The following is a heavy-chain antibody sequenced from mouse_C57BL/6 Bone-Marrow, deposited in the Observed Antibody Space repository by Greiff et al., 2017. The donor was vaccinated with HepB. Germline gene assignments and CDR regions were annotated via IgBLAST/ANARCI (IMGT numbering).Heavy chain of an antibody. Sequence: EVMLVESGGDLVKPGGSLKLSCAASGFTFSSYGMSWVRQTPDKRLEWVATISSGGSYTYYPDSVKGRFTISRDNAKNTLYLQMSSLKSEDTAMYYCARLITTVVATDYAMDYWGQGTSVTVSS. V-gene: IGHV5-6*02. CDR1: GFTFSSYG. D-gene: IGHD1-1*01. CDR3: ARLITTVVATDYAMDY. J-gene: IGHJ4*01. CDR2: ISSGGSYT.